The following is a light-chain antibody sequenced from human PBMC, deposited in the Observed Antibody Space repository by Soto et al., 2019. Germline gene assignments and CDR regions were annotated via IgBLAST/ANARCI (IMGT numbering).Light chain of an antibody. J-gene: IGLJ1*01. Sequence: QSVLTQPASVSGSPGQSITISCTGTSSDVGGYNYVSWYQQHPGKAPKLMIYDVSNRPSGVSNRFSGSKSGNTASLTISGIQAEDEADYHCSSYTSSSTYVFVTGTKLTVL. V-gene: IGLV2-14*01. CDR2: DVS. CDR1: SSDVGGYNY. CDR3: SSYTSSSTYV.